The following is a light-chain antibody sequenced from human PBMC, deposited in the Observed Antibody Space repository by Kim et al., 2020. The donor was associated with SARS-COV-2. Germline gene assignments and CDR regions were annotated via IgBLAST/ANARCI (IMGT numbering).Light chain of an antibody. J-gene: IGLJ1*01. CDR1: TRAVNSGYY. CDR3: LLYYGATYV. V-gene: IGLV7-43*01. Sequence: GGTVTRTSGSSTRAVNSGYYPNRWQQKPGQAPRTLMFSTSNRHSWTPSRFSGCLLGGKAALTLSGVQEEDEADYYCLLYYGATYVFGTGTRVTVL. CDR2: STS.